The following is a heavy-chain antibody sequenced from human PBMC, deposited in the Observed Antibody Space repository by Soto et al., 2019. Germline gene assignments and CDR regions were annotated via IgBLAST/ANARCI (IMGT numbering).Heavy chain of an antibody. Sequence: QVPLVESGGGVVQPGRSLRLSCAASGFTFSSYAMHWVRQAPGKGLEWVAVISYDGSNKYYADSVKGRFTISRDNSKNTLYLQMNSLRAEDTAVYYCAKVSTVTLIYDAFDIWGQGTMVTVSS. CDR1: GFTFSSYA. CDR3: AKVSTVTLIYDAFDI. V-gene: IGHV3-30*18. CDR2: ISYDGSNK. D-gene: IGHD4-17*01. J-gene: IGHJ3*02.